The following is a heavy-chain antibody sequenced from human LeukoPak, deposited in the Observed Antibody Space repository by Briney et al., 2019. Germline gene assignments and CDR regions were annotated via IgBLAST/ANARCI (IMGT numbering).Heavy chain of an antibody. J-gene: IGHJ4*02. CDR3: ASRYCSSTSCSPVIDS. CDR2: ISPTSTYI. D-gene: IGHD2-2*01. V-gene: IGHV3-21*01. Sequence: PGGSLRLSCEASGFTFSTYTMNWVRQAPGKGLEWVSSISPTSTYIFYADSVKGRFTISRDNAKSSLYLQMNSLRAEDTAVYYCASRYCSSTSCSPVIDSWGQGTLVTVSS. CDR1: GFTFSTYT.